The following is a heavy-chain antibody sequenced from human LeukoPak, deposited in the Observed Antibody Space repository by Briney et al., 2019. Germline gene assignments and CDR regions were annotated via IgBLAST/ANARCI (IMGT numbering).Heavy chain of an antibody. CDR2: IYYSGST. D-gene: IGHD6-19*01. CDR1: GGSISSYY. V-gene: IGHV4-59*08. CDR3: ARHSSGWHETGPYYFDY. J-gene: IGHJ4*02. Sequence: SETLSLTCTVSGGSISSYYWSWIRQPPGQGLEWIGYIYYSGSTNYNPSLKSRVTISVDTSKNQFSLKVRSVTAADTAVYYCARHSSGWHETGPYYFDYWGQGTLVTVS.